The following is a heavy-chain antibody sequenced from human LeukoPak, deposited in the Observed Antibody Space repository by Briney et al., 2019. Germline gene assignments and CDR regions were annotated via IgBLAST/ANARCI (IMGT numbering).Heavy chain of an antibody. Sequence: SETLSLTCTVSGGSTSSYYWSWIRQPPGKGLEWIGYIYYSGSTNYNPSLKSRVTISVDTSKNQFSLKLSSVTAADTAVYYCARHHSSSWYNPYYYYGMDVWGQGTTVTVSS. J-gene: IGHJ6*02. CDR2: IYYSGST. V-gene: IGHV4-59*08. CDR3: ARHHSSSWYNPYYYYGMDV. CDR1: GGSTSSYY. D-gene: IGHD6-13*01.